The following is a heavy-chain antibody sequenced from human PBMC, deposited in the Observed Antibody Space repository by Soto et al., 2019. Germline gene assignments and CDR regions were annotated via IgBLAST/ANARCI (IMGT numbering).Heavy chain of an antibody. V-gene: IGHV1-24*01. Sequence: ASVKVSCKVSGYTLTELSMHWVRQAPGKGLEGMGGFDPEDGETIYAQKFQGRVTMTEDTSTDTAYMELSSLRSEDTAVYYCATAIWGAVAGNLHGDAFDIWGQGTMVTVSS. CDR2: FDPEDGET. J-gene: IGHJ3*02. CDR3: ATAIWGAVAGNLHGDAFDI. D-gene: IGHD6-19*01. CDR1: GYTLTELS.